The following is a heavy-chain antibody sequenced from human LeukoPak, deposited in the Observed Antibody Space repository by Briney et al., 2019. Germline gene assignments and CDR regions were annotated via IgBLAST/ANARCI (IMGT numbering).Heavy chain of an antibody. V-gene: IGHV4-4*07. CDR3: ARDPRGIVGANHNWFDP. CDR1: GGSISSYY. Sequence: SETLSLTCTVSGGSISSYYWSWIRQPAGKGLEWIGRIYGSGSTNYNPSLKSRVTMSVDTSKSQFSLKLISVTAADTAVYYCARDPRGIVGANHNWFDPWGQGTLVTVSS. D-gene: IGHD1-26*01. J-gene: IGHJ5*02. CDR2: IYGSGST.